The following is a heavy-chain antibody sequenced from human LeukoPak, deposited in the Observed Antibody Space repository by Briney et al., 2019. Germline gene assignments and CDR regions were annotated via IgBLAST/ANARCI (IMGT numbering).Heavy chain of an antibody. CDR3: ARGKVVAGTPGQNSWDS. Sequence: SETLSLTCTVSGGSISSYYWSWIRQPPRKGLEWIGYIYYSGSTNYNPSLKSRVSMSVDTSKNQFSLKLSSVTAADTAVYYCARGKVVAGTPGQNSWDSWGQGTLVTVSS. CDR1: GGSISSYY. D-gene: IGHD6-19*01. CDR2: IYYSGST. V-gene: IGHV4-59*12. J-gene: IGHJ4*02.